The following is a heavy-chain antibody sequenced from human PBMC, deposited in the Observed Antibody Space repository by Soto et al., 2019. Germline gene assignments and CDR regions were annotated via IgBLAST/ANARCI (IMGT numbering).Heavy chain of an antibody. D-gene: IGHD3-3*02. V-gene: IGHV3-23*01. Sequence: PGGSLRLSCTASGFTFSDHCIHWVRQAPWKGLEWVSSISGSGVSTFYADSVKGRFTISRDNSMNTLYLQMNSLRAEDTAVYYCAKDRTIASRYFDFWGQGALVTVSS. CDR3: AKDRTIASRYFDF. J-gene: IGHJ4*02. CDR1: GFTFSDHC. CDR2: ISGSGVST.